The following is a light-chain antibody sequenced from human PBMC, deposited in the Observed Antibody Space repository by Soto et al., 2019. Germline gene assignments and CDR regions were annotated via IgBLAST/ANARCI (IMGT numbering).Light chain of an antibody. V-gene: IGKV3-11*01. J-gene: IGKJ1*01. Sequence: ETVLTQSPANLSLSPGDRATLSCRASQSITTYFAWYQQKTGQAPKLLFYDASNRATGIPARFSASGSGTDFTLTISSLEPEDSAVYYCQQRSSWWTFGQGTKVEIK. CDR2: DAS. CDR3: QQRSSWWT. CDR1: QSITTY.